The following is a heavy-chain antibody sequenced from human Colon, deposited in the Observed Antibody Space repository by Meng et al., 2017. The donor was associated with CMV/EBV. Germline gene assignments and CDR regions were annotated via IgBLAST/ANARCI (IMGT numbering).Heavy chain of an antibody. CDR2: ISGSGATT. Sequence: GESLKISCAASGFTFDDYGLSWVRQAPGEGLEWLSVISGSGATTYYAGSVKGRFTIPRDNSRNILYLPMTGLRVEDTAVYYCTEMGADIAAAAHFDGWGQGTLVTVSS. CDR3: TEMGADIAAAAHFDG. D-gene: IGHD6-13*01. J-gene: IGHJ4*02. V-gene: IGHV3-23*01. CDR1: GFTFDDYG.